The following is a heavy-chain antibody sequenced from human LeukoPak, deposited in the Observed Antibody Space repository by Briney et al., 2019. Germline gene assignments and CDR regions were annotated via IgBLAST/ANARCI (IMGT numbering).Heavy chain of an antibody. J-gene: IGHJ4*02. CDR2: IYPGDSDT. CDR3: ARRRRSRAVTELDY. V-gene: IGHV5-51*01. CDR1: GYLFTSYW. D-gene: IGHD4-17*01. Sequence: ESLQTSCEASGYLFTSYWIGWVRQMPGKGLEWMGIIYPGDSDTTYSPSFHGQATTSADTSISTAYLQRSSLKASDTAMYYCARRRRSRAVTELDYWGQGTLVTVSS.